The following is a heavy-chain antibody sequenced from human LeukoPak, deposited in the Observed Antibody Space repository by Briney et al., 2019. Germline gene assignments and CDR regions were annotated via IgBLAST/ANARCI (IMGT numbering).Heavy chain of an antibody. D-gene: IGHD6-13*01. CDR3: TRGSIAAAGNYYYYGMDV. CDR1: GFTFGDYA. J-gene: IGHJ6*04. V-gene: IGHV3-49*04. CDR2: IRSKAYGGTT. Sequence: GGSLRLSCTASGFTFGDYAMSWVRQAPGKGLEWVGFIRSKAYGGTTEYAASVKGRFTISRDDSKSIAYLQMNRLKTEDTAVYYCTRGSIAAAGNYYYYGMDVWGKGTTVTVSS.